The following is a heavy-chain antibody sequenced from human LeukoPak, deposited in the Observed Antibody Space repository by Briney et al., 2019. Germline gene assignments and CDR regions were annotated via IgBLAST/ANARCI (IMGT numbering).Heavy chain of an antibody. D-gene: IGHD2-15*01. CDR3: ARTLLGRLFDY. V-gene: IGHV4-4*02. CDR2: ISLSGRT. Sequence: SETLSLTCDVSGGSISRTNWWSWVRQSPGQGLEWIGEISLSGRTNYNPSLKSRVTISLDTSKNQFSLKLNSVTAADTAVYYCARTLLGRLFDYWGQGTLVTVSS. CDR1: GGSISRTNW. J-gene: IGHJ4*02.